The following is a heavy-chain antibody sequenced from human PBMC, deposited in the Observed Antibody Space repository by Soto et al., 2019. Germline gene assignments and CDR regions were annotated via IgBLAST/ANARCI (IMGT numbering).Heavy chain of an antibody. D-gene: IGHD4-17*01. CDR1: GGTFSSYT. J-gene: IGHJ1*01. CDR3: APSYGDYDGYFQH. CDR2: IIPILGIA. V-gene: IGHV1-69*02. Sequence: QVQLVQSGAEVKKPGSSVKVSCKASGGTFSSYTISWVRQAPGQGLEWMGRIIPILGIANYAQKFQGRVTITADKSTSPAYMELSSLRSEDTAVYYCAPSYGDYDGYFQHWGQGTLVTVSS.